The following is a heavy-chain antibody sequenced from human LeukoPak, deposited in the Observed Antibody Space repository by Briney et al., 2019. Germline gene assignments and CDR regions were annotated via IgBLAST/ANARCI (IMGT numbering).Heavy chain of an antibody. Sequence: ASVKVPCKASGYTFTSYYMHWVRQAPGQGLEWMGIINPSGGSTSYPQKFQGRVTMTRDTSTSTAYMELSSLRSEDTAVYFCARDGVAGTYYFDYWGQGTLVTVSS. CDR1: GYTFTSYY. J-gene: IGHJ4*02. CDR3: ARDGVAGTYYFDY. CDR2: INPSGGST. V-gene: IGHV1-46*01. D-gene: IGHD6-19*01.